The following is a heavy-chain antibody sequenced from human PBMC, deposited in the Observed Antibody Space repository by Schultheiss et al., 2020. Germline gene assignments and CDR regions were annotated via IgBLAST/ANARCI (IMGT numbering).Heavy chain of an antibody. CDR1: GGSISSYY. J-gene: IGHJ4*02. D-gene: IGHD6-13*01. CDR2: IYTSGST. CDR3: AKVIVVAAADYFDY. Sequence: SETLSLTCTVSGGSISSYYWSWIRQPAGKGLEWIGRIYTSGSTNYNPSLKSRVTISVDRSKNQFSLKLSSVTAADTAVYYCAKVIVVAAADYFDYWGQGTLVTVSS. V-gene: IGHV4-4*07.